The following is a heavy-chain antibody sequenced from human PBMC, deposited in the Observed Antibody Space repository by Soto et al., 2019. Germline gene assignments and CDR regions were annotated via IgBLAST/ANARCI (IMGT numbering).Heavy chain of an antibody. J-gene: IGHJ6*02. V-gene: IGHV5-10-1*01. CDR3: ARPGYCSSTSCKSDYYYYGMDV. CDR1: GYSFTSYW. CDR2: IDPSDSYT. D-gene: IGHD2-2*03. Sequence: GESLKISCKGSGYSFTSYWISWVRQMPGKGLEWMGRIDPSDSYTNYSPSFQGHVTISADKSISTAYLQWSSLKASDTAMYYCARPGYCSSTSCKSDYYYYGMDVWGQGTTVTVSS.